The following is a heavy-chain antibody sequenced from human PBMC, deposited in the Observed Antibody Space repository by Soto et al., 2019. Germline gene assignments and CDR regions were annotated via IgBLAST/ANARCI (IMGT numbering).Heavy chain of an antibody. CDR2: INHSGST. V-gene: IGHV4-34*01. CDR3: ARGHFGRYFDY. D-gene: IGHD3-10*01. Sequence: SETLSLTCAVYGGSFSGYYWSWIRQPPGKGLEWIGEINHSGSTNYNPSLKSRVTISVDTSKNQFSLKLSSVTAADTAVYYCARGHFGRYFDYWGQGTLVTVYS. J-gene: IGHJ4*02. CDR1: GGSFSGYY.